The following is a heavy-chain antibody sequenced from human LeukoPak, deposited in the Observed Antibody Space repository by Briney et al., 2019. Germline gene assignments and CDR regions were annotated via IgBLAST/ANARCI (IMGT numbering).Heavy chain of an antibody. CDR3: ATDYYVSGSYYRLFY. D-gene: IGHD3-10*01. Sequence: GGSLRLSCAASGFTFSSYWMHWVRQAPGKGLVWVSGINSDGGTTTYADSVKGCFTISRENNKNTLHMQMINLRAEDAAIYYCATDYYVSGSYYRLFYWGQGTLVTVSS. CDR1: GFTFSSYW. V-gene: IGHV3-74*01. J-gene: IGHJ4*02. CDR2: INSDGGTT.